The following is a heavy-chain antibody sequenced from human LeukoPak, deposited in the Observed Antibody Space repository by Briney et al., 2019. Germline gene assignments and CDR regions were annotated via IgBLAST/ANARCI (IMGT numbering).Heavy chain of an antibody. CDR1: GGTFSSYA. V-gene: IGHV1-69*13. D-gene: IGHD5-24*01. J-gene: IGHJ4*02. Sequence: SVKVSCKASGGTFSSYAISWVRQAPGQGLEWMGGIIPIFGTANYAQKFQGRVTITADESTSTAYMELRSLRSDDTAVYYCARVERWLQSPDYWGQGTLVTVSS. CDR2: IIPIFGTA. CDR3: ARVERWLQSPDY.